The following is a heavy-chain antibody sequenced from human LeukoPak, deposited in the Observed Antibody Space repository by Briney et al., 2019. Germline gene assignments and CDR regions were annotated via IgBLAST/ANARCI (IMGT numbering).Heavy chain of an antibody. D-gene: IGHD3-9*01. V-gene: IGHV4-59*01. CDR3: ARCHYDILTSYLPPDY. J-gene: IGHJ4*02. CDR1: DGSITNYD. CDR2: VHYSGTA. Sequence: PSETLSLTCTVSDGSITNYDWSWVRQPPGKGLEFIGHVHYSGTANYNPSLRSRVTISIDTSKKHFFLKLKSVTAADTAVYYCARCHYDILTSYLPPDYWGQGTLVTVSS.